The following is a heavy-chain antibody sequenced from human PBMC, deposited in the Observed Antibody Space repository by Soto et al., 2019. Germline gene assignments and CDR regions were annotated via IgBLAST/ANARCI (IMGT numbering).Heavy chain of an antibody. CDR2: IYYSGST. D-gene: IGHD1-26*01. CDR1: GGSISSGGYY. J-gene: IGHJ4*02. V-gene: IGHV4-31*03. Sequence: SETLPLTCTVSGGSISSGGYYWSWIRQHPGKGLEWIGYIYYSGSTYYNPSLKSRVTISVDTSKNQFSLKLSSVTAADTAVYYCARLSVGATGPGDYWGQGTLVTVSS. CDR3: ARLSVGATGPGDY.